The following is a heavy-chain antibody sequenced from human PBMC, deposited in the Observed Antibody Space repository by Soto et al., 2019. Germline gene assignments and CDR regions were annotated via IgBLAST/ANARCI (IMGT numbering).Heavy chain of an antibody. CDR2: ISGSGGST. V-gene: IGHV3-23*01. CDR3: ANYDDSSGYEPFDY. Sequence: GGSLRLSCAASGFTFSSYAMSWVRQAPGKGLEWVSAISGSGGSTYYADSVKGRFTISRDNSKNTLYLQMNSLRAEDTAVYYCANYDDSSGYEPFDYWDQGTLVTVSS. CDR1: GFTFSSYA. D-gene: IGHD3-22*01. J-gene: IGHJ4*02.